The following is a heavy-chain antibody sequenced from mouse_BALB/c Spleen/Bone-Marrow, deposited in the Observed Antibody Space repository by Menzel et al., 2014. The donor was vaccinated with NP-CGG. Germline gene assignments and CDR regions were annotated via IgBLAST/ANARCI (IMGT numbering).Heavy chain of an antibody. V-gene: IGHV5-9-2*01. J-gene: IGHJ3*01. Sequence: EVKVVESGGGLVKSGGSLKLSCAASGFSFNSYGMSWVRQTPEKRLEWVATISGGGSYTFYPDSVKGRSTISRDNAKNNLYLQLSRLRSEDTALYYCARHAYYDQTEVSFVYWGQGTLVTVSA. CDR2: ISGGGSYT. CDR1: GFSFNSYG. CDR3: ARHAYYDQTEVSFVY. D-gene: IGHD2-4*01.